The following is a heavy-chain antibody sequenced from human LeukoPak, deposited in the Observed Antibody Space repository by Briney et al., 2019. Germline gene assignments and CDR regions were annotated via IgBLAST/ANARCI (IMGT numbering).Heavy chain of an antibody. V-gene: IGHV1-69*13. CDR1: GGTFSSYA. CDR2: IIPIFGTA. Sequence: SVKVSCKASGGTFSSYAISWVRQAPGRGLEWMGGIIPIFGTANYAQEFQGRVTITADESTSTAYMELSSLRSEDTAVYYCARGGSGYDLDYFDYWGQGTLVTVSS. D-gene: IGHD5-12*01. J-gene: IGHJ4*02. CDR3: ARGGSGYDLDYFDY.